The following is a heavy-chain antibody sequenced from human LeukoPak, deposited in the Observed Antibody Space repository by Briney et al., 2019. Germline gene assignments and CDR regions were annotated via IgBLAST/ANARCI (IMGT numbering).Heavy chain of an antibody. D-gene: IGHD6-13*01. Sequence: SETLSLTCTVSGGSINSTSNYWGWIRQPPGKGLEWIGSIYYSGSTSYNPSLKSRVTISVDTSKNQFSLKLSSVTAADTAVYYCARGGISPPLDYWGQGTLVTVSS. CDR3: ARGGISPPLDY. CDR2: IYYSGST. J-gene: IGHJ4*02. V-gene: IGHV4-39*07. CDR1: GGSINSTSNY.